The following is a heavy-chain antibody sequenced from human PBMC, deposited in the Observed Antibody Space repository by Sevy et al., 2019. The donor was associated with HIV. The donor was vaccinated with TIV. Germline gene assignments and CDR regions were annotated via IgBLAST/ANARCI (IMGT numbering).Heavy chain of an antibody. Sequence: GGSLRLSCKASGFTFSDFWMQWVRQAPGKGLEWVANIRQDGNEIYYGDSVKGRFTISRDNAKNELYLQMDGLRAEDTAVYYCTREDIVLGEDNYYGMDVWGHGTTVTVSS. CDR1: GFTFSDFW. CDR3: TREDIVLGEDNYYGMDV. V-gene: IGHV3-7*01. J-gene: IGHJ6*02. D-gene: IGHD2-15*01. CDR2: IRQDGNEI.